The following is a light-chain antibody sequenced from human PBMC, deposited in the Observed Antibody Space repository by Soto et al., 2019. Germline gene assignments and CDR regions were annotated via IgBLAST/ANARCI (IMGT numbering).Light chain of an antibody. V-gene: IGLV2-11*01. J-gene: IGLJ1*01. CDR1: ASDVGGYSY. CDR3: CSYAGSYTFV. CDR2: DVS. Sequence: QCALTQPRSVCGSPGQSVTISCTRTASDVGGYSYVSWYQQHPGKVPKLIIYDVSKWPSGVPDRFSGSKSGNTASLTISGLQAEDEGDYYCCSYAGSYTFVFGTGTQLTV.